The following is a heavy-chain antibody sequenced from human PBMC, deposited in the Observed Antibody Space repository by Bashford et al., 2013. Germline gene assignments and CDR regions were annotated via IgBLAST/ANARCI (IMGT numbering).Heavy chain of an antibody. CDR3: ARNTPNTGDFDS. CDR2: MNANSGNT. Sequence: ASVKVSCKASGYTFTSYDINWMRQATGQGLEWMGWMNANSGNTGYAQKFQGRVTLTRDTSISTAYMELSSLTSEDTAIYYCARNTPNTGDFDSWGQGTLVTVSS. J-gene: IGHJ4*02. V-gene: IGHV1-8*01. CDR1: GYTFTSYD. D-gene: IGHD7-27*01.